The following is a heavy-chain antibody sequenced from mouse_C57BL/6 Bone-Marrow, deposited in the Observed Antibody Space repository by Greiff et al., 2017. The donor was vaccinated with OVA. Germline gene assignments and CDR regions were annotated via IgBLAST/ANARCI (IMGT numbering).Heavy chain of an antibody. D-gene: IGHD1-1*01. J-gene: IGHJ3*01. V-gene: IGHV1-81*01. Sequence: VQLQQSGAELARPGASVKLSCKASGYTFTSYGISWVKQRTGQGLEWIGEIYPRSGNTYYNEKFKGKATLTADKSSSTAYMELRSLTSEDAAVYFCARDGGYYGSPSFADWGQGTLVTVSA. CDR3: ARDGGYYGSPSFAD. CDR1: GYTFTSYG. CDR2: IYPRSGNT.